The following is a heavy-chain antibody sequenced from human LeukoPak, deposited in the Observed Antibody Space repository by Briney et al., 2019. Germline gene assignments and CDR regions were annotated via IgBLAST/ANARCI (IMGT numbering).Heavy chain of an antibody. J-gene: IGHJ5*02. V-gene: IGHV4-34*01. D-gene: IGHD6-6*01. CDR1: GGSFSGYY. CDR2: INHSGST. CDR3: ARGSIAAHYNWFDP. Sequence: SETLSLTCAVYGGSFSGYYWSWIRQPPGKGREWIGKINHSGSTNYNPSLKSRVTISVDTSKNQFSLKLSSVTAADTAVYYCARGSIAAHYNWFDPWGQGTLVTVSS.